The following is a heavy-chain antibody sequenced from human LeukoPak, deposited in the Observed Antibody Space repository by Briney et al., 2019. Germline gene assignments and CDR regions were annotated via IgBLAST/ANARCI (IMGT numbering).Heavy chain of an antibody. V-gene: IGHV5-10-1*01. CDR3: ASMVRGVIEDDY. J-gene: IGHJ4*02. D-gene: IGHD3-10*01. CDR1: GYSFTSYW. Sequence: GESLKISCKGSGYSFTSYWIGWVRQMPGKGLEWMGRIDPSDSYTNYSPSFQGHVTISADKSISTAYLQWSSLKASDTAMYYCASMVRGVIEDDYWGQGTLVTVSS. CDR2: IDPSDSYT.